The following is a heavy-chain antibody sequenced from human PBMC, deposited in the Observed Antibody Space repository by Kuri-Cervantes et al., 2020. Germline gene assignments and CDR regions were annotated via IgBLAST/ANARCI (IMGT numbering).Heavy chain of an antibody. V-gene: IGHV4-61*02. CDR3: ARDLSQLWPSKVYYYGMDV. J-gene: IGHJ6*02. Sequence: SETLSLTCTVSGGSISSGSYYWSWIRQPAGKGLEWIGRIYTSGSTNYNPSLKSRVTISADTSKNQFSLKLSSVTAADTAVYYCARDLSQLWPSKVYYYGMDVWGQGTTVTVSS. CDR1: GGSISSGSYY. CDR2: IYTSGST. D-gene: IGHD5-18*01.